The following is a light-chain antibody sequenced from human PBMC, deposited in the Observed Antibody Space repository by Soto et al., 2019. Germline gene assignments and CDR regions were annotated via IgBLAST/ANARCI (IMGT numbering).Light chain of an antibody. CDR2: GNS. CDR1: SSNIGAGYD. CDR3: KSYAGSNTYV. Sequence: QSVLAQPPSVSGAPGQRVTISCTGSSSNIGAGYDVHWYQHVPGTAPRLLIFGNSNRPSGVPDRFSGSKSGNTASLTVSGLQAADEADYFCKSYAGSNTYVFGSGTKVTVL. J-gene: IGLJ1*01. V-gene: IGLV1-40*01.